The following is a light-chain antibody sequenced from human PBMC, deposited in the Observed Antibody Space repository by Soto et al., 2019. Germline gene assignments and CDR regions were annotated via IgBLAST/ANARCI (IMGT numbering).Light chain of an antibody. J-gene: IGKJ1*01. CDR2: GAS. CDR1: QSVRSN. Sequence: LMTQSPAPLSLSLGDSATLSCRASQSVRSNLAWYQLKPGQAPRLLIYGASTRATGIQARLSGSGSGTESTLTISSLQSEDFAFYYCKQYNDWPTCGQGTKVDIK. V-gene: IGKV3-15*01. CDR3: KQYNDWPT.